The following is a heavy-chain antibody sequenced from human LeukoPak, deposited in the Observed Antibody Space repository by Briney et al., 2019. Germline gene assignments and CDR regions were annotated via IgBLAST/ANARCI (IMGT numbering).Heavy chain of an antibody. V-gene: IGHV4-39*07. CDR1: GGSISSSSDY. Sequence: SSETLSLTCTVSGGSISSSSDYWGWIRQPPGKGLEWIGSIYYSGSTYYNPSLKSRVTISVDTSKNQFSLKLSSVTAADTAVYYCARDAGGSLFAEYFQHWGQGTLVTVSS. CDR3: ARDAGGSLFAEYFQH. J-gene: IGHJ1*01. D-gene: IGHD2-21*01. CDR2: IYYSGST.